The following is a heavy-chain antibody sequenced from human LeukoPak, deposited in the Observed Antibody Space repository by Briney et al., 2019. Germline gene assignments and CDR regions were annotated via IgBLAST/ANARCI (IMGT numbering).Heavy chain of an antibody. CDR3: ARSSIPHYYDSSGYYALNAFDI. J-gene: IGHJ3*02. CDR1: GGTFSSYA. V-gene: IGHV1-69*05. CDR2: IIPIFGTA. Sequence: SVKVSCKASGGTFSSYAISWVRQAPGQGLEWMGGIIPIFGTANYAQKFQGRVTITTDESTSTAYMELSSLRSEDTAVYYCARSSIPHYYDSSGYYALNAFDIWGQGTMVTVSS. D-gene: IGHD3-22*01.